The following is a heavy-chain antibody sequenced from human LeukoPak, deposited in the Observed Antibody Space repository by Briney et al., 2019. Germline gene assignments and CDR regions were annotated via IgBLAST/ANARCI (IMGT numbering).Heavy chain of an antibody. Sequence: PSQTLSLTCTVSGGSISSGSYYWSWIRQPAGKGLEWIGRIYTSGSTNYNPSLKSRVTISVDTSKNRFSLKLRSVTAADTAVYYCARALLWFGGEFDYWGQETLVTVSS. CDR2: IYTSGST. J-gene: IGHJ4*02. V-gene: IGHV4-61*02. CDR1: GGSISSGSYY. CDR3: ARALLWFGGEFDY. D-gene: IGHD3-10*01.